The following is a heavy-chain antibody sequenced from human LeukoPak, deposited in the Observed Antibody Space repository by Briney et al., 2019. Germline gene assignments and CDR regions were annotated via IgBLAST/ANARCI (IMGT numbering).Heavy chain of an antibody. CDR3: VRDHCSGGSCPSFDY. CDR2: IGAYNGDT. V-gene: IGHV1-18*01. J-gene: IGHJ4*02. D-gene: IGHD2-15*01. Sequence: ASVTVSCKPSGYTFTNYSISWVRQAPGQGLEWMGWIGAYNGDTNYAQKLQGRVTMTTDTSTSTAYMELRSLRSDDTAVYYCVRDHCSGGSCPSFDYWGQGTLVAVSS. CDR1: GYTFTNYS.